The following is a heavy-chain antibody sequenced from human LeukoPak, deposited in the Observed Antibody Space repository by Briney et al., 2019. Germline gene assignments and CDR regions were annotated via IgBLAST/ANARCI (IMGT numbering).Heavy chain of an antibody. CDR2: INPNSGGT. CDR3: ARSRAFGELLGWFDP. J-gene: IGHJ5*02. CDR1: GYTFTAYY. Sequence: ASVKVSCKASGYTFTAYYIHWVRQAPGQGLEWMGWINPNSGGTNYAQKFQGRVTMTRDTSISTAYMELRSLRSDDTAVYYCARSRAFGELLGWFDPWGQGTLVTVSS. V-gene: IGHV1-2*02. D-gene: IGHD3-10*01.